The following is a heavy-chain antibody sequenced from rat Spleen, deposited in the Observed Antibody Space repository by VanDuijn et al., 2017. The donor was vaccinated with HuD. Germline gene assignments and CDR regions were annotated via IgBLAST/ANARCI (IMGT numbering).Heavy chain of an antibody. CDR1: GFNFNDYW. CDR3: VREDRGVDY. V-gene: IGHV4-2*01. Sequence: EVKLVESGGGLVQPGRSLKLSCAASGFNFNDYWMGWVRQAPGKGIEWIGEINKDSRIIKYMPSLKDKFTVSRDNAQNTLYLQMNKLGSEDTATYFCVREDRGVDYWGQGVMVIVSS. J-gene: IGHJ2*01. CDR2: INKDSRII. D-gene: IGHD1-5*01.